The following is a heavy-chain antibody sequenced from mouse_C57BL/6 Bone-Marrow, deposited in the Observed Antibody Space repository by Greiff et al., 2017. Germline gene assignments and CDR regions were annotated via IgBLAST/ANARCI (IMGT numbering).Heavy chain of an antibody. V-gene: IGHV1-5*01. Sequence: EVQLQQSGTVLARPGASVKMSCKTSGYTFTSYWMHWVKQRPGQGLEWIGAIYPGNSDTSYNQKFKGKAKLTAVTSASTAYMELSSLTNEDSAVDYCTPYCNFIWFAYWGQGTLVTVSA. CDR2: IYPGNSDT. CDR1: GYTFTSYW. CDR3: TPYCNFIWFAY. D-gene: IGHD2-1*01. J-gene: IGHJ3*01.